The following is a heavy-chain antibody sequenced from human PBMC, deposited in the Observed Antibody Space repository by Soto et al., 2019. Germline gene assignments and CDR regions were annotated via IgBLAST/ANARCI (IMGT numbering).Heavy chain of an antibody. CDR3: ARDRVTPLVDYYYGMDV. Sequence: QVQLQESGPGLVKPSETLSLTCTVSGGSISSYYWSWIRQPAGKGLEWIGRIYTSGSTNYNPSLKSRVTMSVDTSKNQFSLKLSSVTAADTAVYYCARDRVTPLVDYYYGMDVWGQGTTVTVSS. J-gene: IGHJ6*02. D-gene: IGHD3-10*01. V-gene: IGHV4-4*07. CDR2: IYTSGST. CDR1: GGSISSYY.